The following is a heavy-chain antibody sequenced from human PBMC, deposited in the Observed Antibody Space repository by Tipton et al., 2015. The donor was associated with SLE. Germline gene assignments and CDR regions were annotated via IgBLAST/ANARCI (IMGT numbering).Heavy chain of an antibody. Sequence: GSLRLSCAVSGFTFSDFAMSWVRQAPGKGLEWVSAITDSGDGANYADSVKGRFTMSRDNYKNTLDLQMNSLRTEDTAVYYCAKDRGSGNTRFYYYHGMDVWGQGTTVTVSS. CDR1: GFTFSDFA. J-gene: IGHJ6*02. D-gene: IGHD2-15*01. CDR2: ITDSGDGA. CDR3: AKDRGSGNTRFYYYHGMDV. V-gene: IGHV3-23*01.